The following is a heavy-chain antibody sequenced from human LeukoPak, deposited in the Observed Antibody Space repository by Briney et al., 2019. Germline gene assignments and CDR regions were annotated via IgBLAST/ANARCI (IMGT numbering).Heavy chain of an antibody. CDR3: ARDVGYSGYEFFDY. J-gene: IGHJ4*02. CDR2: ISAYNGNT. CDR1: GYTFTSYA. Sequence: ASVKVSCKASGYTFTSYAVSWVRQAPGQRLEGMGWISAYNGNTNYAQKFQGRVTMTTDTSTSTVYVELRNLRSDDTAVYYCARDVGYSGYEFFDYWGQGTLVTVSS. V-gene: IGHV1-18*04. D-gene: IGHD5-12*01.